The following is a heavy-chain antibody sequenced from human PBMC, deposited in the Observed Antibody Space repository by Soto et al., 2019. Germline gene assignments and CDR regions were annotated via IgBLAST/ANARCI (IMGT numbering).Heavy chain of an antibody. D-gene: IGHD1-26*01. CDR2: ISYDGSNK. Sequence: ESGGGVVQPGRSLRLSCAASGFTFSSYGMHWVRQAPGKGLEWVAVISYDGSNKYYADSVKGRFTISRDNSKNTLYLQMNSLRAEDTAVYYCAKDLGATAAGWFDPWGQGTLVTVSS. CDR1: GFTFSSYG. CDR3: AKDLGATAAGWFDP. V-gene: IGHV3-30*18. J-gene: IGHJ5*02.